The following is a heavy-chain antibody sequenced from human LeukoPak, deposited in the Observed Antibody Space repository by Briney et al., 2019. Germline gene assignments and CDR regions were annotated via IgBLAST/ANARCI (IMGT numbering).Heavy chain of an antibody. CDR3: ARLRRDGYNNVAWYYFDY. CDR1: GGTFSSYA. Sequence: ASVKVSCKASGGTFSSYAISWVRQAPGQGLEWMGRIIPILGIANYAQKFQGRVTITADKSTSTAYMELSSLRSEDTAVYYCARLRRDGYNNVAWYYFDYWGQGTLVTVSS. CDR2: IIPILGIA. J-gene: IGHJ4*02. D-gene: IGHD5-24*01. V-gene: IGHV1-69*04.